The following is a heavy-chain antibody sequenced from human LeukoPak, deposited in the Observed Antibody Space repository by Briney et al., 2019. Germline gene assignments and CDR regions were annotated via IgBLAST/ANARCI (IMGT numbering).Heavy chain of an antibody. J-gene: IGHJ4*02. V-gene: IGHV1-69*05. Sequence: SVKVSCKASGGTFSSYAISWVRQAPGPGLEWMGGIIPIFGTANYAQKCQGRVTITTDESTNTAYMELSSLRSEDTAVYYCAKGYCSSTSCYPFDYWGQGTLVTVSS. CDR1: GGTFSSYA. CDR2: IIPIFGTA. CDR3: AKGYCSSTSCYPFDY. D-gene: IGHD2-2*01.